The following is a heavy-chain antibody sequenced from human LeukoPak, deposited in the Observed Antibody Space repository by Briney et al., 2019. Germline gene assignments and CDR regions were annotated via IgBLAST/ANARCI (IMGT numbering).Heavy chain of an antibody. D-gene: IGHD3-22*01. CDR2: IGGSGGTP. J-gene: IGHJ4*02. CDR3: AKRGVVIRVILVGFHKEAYYFDS. CDR1: GFTFSSYA. V-gene: IGHV3-23*01. Sequence: QTGGSLRLSCAASGFTFSSYAMNWVRQALGKGLEWVSAIGGSGGTPYYGDVVKGRFAMSRDNPRNTLYLQMNSLRAEDTAVYFCAKRGVVIRVILVGFHKEAYYFDSWGQGALVTVSS.